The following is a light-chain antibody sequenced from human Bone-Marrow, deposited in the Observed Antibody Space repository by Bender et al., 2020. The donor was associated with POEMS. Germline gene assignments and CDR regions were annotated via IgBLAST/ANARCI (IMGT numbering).Light chain of an antibody. J-gene: IGLJ3*02. Sequence: QSALTQPASVSGSPGQSITISCTGASSDVGAYNLVSWFQQHPGKAPELMIYEGSQWPSGVSNRFSGSKSGNTASLTISGLQPEDEAEYYCNSYTSSGTWVFGGGTKLTVL. CDR2: EGS. CDR1: SSDVGAYNL. V-gene: IGLV2-14*02. CDR3: NSYTSSGTWV.